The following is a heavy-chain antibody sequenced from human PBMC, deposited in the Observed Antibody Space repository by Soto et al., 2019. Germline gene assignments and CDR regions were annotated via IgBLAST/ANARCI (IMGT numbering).Heavy chain of an antibody. CDR1: GFTFSSYW. CDR2: INSDGSTT. V-gene: IGHV3-74*02. CDR3: ARVGVGAYHFDY. D-gene: IGHD1-26*01. J-gene: IGHJ4*02. Sequence: EVQLVESGGGLVQPGGSLRLSCAASGFTFSSYWMNWVRQAPGKGLVWVSRINSDGSTTSYADSVKGRFAISRDNAKNTVYLEMDSLRAEDTAVYYCARVGVGAYHFDYWGQGTVVTVPS.